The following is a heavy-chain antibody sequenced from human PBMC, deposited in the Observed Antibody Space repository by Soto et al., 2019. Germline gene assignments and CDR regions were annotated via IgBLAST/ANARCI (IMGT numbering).Heavy chain of an antibody. CDR2: IDYTGGT. J-gene: IGHJ4*02. V-gene: IGHV4-30-4*01. CDR1: GASIRAGDYY. D-gene: IGHD4-17*01. CDR3: ARVGYGDYGRGYYFDF. Sequence: QVRLQDSGPRLVKPSQTLSLTCSVSGASIRAGDYYWSWLRQPPGKGPEWIGIIDYTGGTHYNPALTGAVSMSVDTSANQFSLKVNFVTAADSAVYYCARVGYGDYGRGYYFDFWGPGILVTVSS.